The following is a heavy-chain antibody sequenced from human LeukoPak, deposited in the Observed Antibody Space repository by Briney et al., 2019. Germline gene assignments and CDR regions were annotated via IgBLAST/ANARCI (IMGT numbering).Heavy chain of an antibody. CDR2: IYYSGSA. D-gene: IGHD4-17*01. CDR1: GGSISSSSYY. Sequence: SETLSLTCTVSGGSISSSSYYWGWIRQPRGKGLEWIGSIYYSGSAYYNPSLNSRVTISVDTSKNQFSLKLSSVTAADTAVYYCAREGLRSLYYYYYMDVWGKGTTVTVSS. J-gene: IGHJ6*03. CDR3: AREGLRSLYYYYYMDV. V-gene: IGHV4-39*07.